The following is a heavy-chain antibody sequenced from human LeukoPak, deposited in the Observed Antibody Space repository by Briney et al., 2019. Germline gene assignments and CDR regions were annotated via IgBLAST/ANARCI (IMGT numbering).Heavy chain of an antibody. CDR3: ARGAARPYWYFDL. CDR2: INPNSGGT. J-gene: IGHJ2*01. Sequence: ASVKVSCKASGYTFTGYYMHWVRQAPGQGLEWMGWINPNSGGTNYAQKLQGRVTMTTDTSTSTAYMELRSLRSDDTAVYYCARGAARPYWYFDLWGRGTLVTVSS. V-gene: IGHV1-2*02. D-gene: IGHD6-6*01. CDR1: GYTFTGYY.